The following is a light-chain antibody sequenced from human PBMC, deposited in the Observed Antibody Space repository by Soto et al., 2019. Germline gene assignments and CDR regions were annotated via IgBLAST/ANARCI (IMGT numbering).Light chain of an antibody. CDR3: GTWDNSLSACV. Sequence: QSVLTQPPSVSAAPGQRVTISCSGGSSNIGDNYVSWYQQLPGTAPKLLIYENNKRPSGIPDRFSGSKSGASATLGITGLQTGDEADYYCGTWDNSLSACVFGTGTKVTV. CDR2: ENN. J-gene: IGLJ1*01. CDR1: SSNIGDNY. V-gene: IGLV1-51*02.